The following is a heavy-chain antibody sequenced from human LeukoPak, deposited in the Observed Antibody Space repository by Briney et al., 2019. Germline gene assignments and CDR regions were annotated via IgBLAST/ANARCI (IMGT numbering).Heavy chain of an antibody. CDR2: IKQDGSET. J-gene: IGHJ4*02. CDR1: GFTFSTYW. Sequence: PGGSLRLSCATSGFTFSTYWMSWVRQAPGKGLKWVANIKQDGSETYYADSVKGRFTIFRDNAKNSLYLQMDSLRVEDTAVYYCANGDGFDYWGQGTLVIVSS. V-gene: IGHV3-7*01. D-gene: IGHD5-24*01. CDR3: ANGDGFDY.